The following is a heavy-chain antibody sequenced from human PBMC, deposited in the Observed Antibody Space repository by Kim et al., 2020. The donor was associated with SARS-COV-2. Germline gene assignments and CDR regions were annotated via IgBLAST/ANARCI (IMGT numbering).Heavy chain of an antibody. D-gene: IGHD4-17*01. Sequence: GGSLRLSCAASGFTFSSYEMNWVRQAPGKGLEWVSYISSSGSTIYYADSVKGRFTISRDNAKNSLYLQMNSLRAEDTAVYYCATVNYGDYFLHNYYYYGMDVWGQGTTVTVSS. CDR3: ATVNYGDYFLHNYYYYGMDV. CDR1: GFTFSSYE. V-gene: IGHV3-48*03. CDR2: ISSSGSTI. J-gene: IGHJ6*02.